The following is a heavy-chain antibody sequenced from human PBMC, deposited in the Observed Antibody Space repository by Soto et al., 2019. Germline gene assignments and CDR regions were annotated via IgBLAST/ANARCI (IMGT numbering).Heavy chain of an antibody. D-gene: IGHD6-13*01. CDR2: ISAYNGNT. Sequence: ASVKVSCKASGYTFTSYGISWVRQAPGQGLEWMGWISAYNGNTNYAQKLQGRVTMTTDTSTSTAYMELRSLRSDDTAVYYCARDRGIKQLVMVYFDYWGQGTLVTVSS. V-gene: IGHV1-18*01. CDR3: ARDRGIKQLVMVYFDY. J-gene: IGHJ4*02. CDR1: GYTFTSYG.